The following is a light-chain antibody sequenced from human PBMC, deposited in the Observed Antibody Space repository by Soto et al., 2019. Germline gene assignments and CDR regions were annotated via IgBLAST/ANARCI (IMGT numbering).Light chain of an antibody. CDR2: SNV. V-gene: IGLV1-44*01. CDR1: TSNIRRHT. CDR3: VAWDHNLNGMV. Sequence: QSVLTQPPSASGTPGQRVMMCCSGSTSNIRRHTVNWYQQLPGAAPKLLIYSNVQRPSGVPDRFSGSKSGTSASLAISGLQSEDVGDYYCVAWDHNLNGMVFGGGTKLTVL. J-gene: IGLJ2*01.